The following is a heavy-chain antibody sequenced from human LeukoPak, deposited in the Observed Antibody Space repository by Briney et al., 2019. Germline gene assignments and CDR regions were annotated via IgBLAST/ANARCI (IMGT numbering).Heavy chain of an antibody. CDR1: GGSISSYY. V-gene: IGHV4-59*01. CDR3: ARDMTGSGWNDAFDI. CDR2: IYYSGST. Sequence: SETLSLTCTVSGGSISSYYWSWIRQPPGKGLEWIGYIYYSGSTNYNPSLKSRVTISVDTSKNQFSLKLSSVTAADTAVYYCARDMTGSGWNDAFDIWGQGIMVTVSS. J-gene: IGHJ3*02. D-gene: IGHD6-19*01.